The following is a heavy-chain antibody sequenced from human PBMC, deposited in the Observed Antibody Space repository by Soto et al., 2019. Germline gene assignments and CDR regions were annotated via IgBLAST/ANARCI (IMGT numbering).Heavy chain of an antibody. J-gene: IGHJ4*02. V-gene: IGHV3-7*01. D-gene: IGHD3-16*02. CDR1: GFTFSSYW. CDR2: IKQDGSEK. Sequence: GGSLRLSCAASGFTFSSYWMSWVRQAPGKGLEWVANIKQDGSEKYYVDSVKGRFTISRDNAKNSLYLQMNSLRAEDTAVYYCARDRGVFGGVIVRNYWGQGTLVTVSS. CDR3: ARDRGVFGGVIVRNY.